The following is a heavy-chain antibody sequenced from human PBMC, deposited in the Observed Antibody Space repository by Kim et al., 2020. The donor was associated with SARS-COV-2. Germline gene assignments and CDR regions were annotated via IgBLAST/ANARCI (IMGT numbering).Heavy chain of an antibody. Sequence: PDRESRVTISVETSKNQFSLKLSSVTAADTAVYYCARHSRIVVVPAASLAWGQGTLVTVSS. V-gene: IGHV4-39*01. CDR3: ARHSRIVVVPAASLA. D-gene: IGHD2-2*01. J-gene: IGHJ4*02.